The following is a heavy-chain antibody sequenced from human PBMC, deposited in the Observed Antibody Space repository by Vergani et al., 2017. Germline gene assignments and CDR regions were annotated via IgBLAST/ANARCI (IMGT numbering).Heavy chain of an antibody. D-gene: IGHD3-22*01. J-gene: IGHJ4*02. CDR2: IYYSGST. CDR3: ARDVGPSGYYPYYFDY. CDR1: GGSISSYY. Sequence: QVQLQESGPGLVKPSETLSLTCTVSGGSISSYYWSWIRQPPGEGLEWIGYIYYSGSTNYNPSLKSRVTISVDTSKNQFSLKLSSVTAADTAVYYCARDVGPSGYYPYYFDYWGQGTLVTVSS. V-gene: IGHV4-59*01.